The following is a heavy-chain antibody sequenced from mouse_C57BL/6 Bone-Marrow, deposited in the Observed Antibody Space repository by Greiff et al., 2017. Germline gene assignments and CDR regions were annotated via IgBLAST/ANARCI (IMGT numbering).Heavy chain of an antibody. Sequence: VQLQQSGAELARPGASVKLSCKASGYTFTSYGISWVKQRTGQGLEWIGEIYPRSGNTYYNEKFKGKATLTADKSSSTAYMELRSLTSEDSAVYFCARDYGSPFAYWGQGTLGTVSA. J-gene: IGHJ3*01. V-gene: IGHV1-81*01. CDR1: GYTFTSYG. CDR3: ARDYGSPFAY. CDR2: IYPRSGNT. D-gene: IGHD1-1*01.